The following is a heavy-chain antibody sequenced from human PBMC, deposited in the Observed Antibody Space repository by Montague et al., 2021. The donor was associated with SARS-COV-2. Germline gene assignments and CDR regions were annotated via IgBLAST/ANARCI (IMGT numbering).Heavy chain of an antibody. V-gene: IGHV6-1*01. J-gene: IGHJ4*02. CDR2: TYDRSRWSN. CDR1: GDSVSNNSAT. D-gene: IGHD1-26*01. CDR3: ARERWAVGVSFDY. Sequence: CAISGDSVSNNSATGHGSRRSPSKGREWLVRTYDRSRWSNDYAVSVRSRIIINPDTSTNQFSLQLSSVTPEDTAVYFCARERWAVGVSFDYWGQGTLVTVSS.